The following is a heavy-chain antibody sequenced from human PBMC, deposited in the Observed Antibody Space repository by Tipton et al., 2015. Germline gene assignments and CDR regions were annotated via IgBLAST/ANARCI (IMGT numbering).Heavy chain of an antibody. Sequence: TLSLTCTVSGGSVSSGRYYWSWIRQPPGKGLEWIGYIYNSGSTNYNPSLKSRVTISVDMSKHQFSLNLSSVTAADTAVYYCARVGSTSSWYPFDYWGQGTLVTVSS. CDR1: GGSVSSGRYY. CDR2: IYNSGST. CDR3: ARVGSTSSWYPFDY. V-gene: IGHV4-61*01. J-gene: IGHJ4*02. D-gene: IGHD6-13*01.